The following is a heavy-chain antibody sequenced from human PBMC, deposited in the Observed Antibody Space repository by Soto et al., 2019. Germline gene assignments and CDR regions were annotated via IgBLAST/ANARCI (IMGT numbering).Heavy chain of an antibody. D-gene: IGHD2-15*01. V-gene: IGHV3-21*01. CDR3: ARGGDVVVVAEYYFDY. CDR1: GLTFSSYG. Sequence: EVQLVESGGGLVKPGGSLRLSCAASGLTFSSYGMNWVRQAPGKGLEWVSSISRDSSYIYYADSVKGRFTSSRDNAKNSTYLQMDSLRAEDTAVYYGARGGDVVVVAEYYFDYWGQGTLVTVSS. CDR2: ISRDSSYI. J-gene: IGHJ4*02.